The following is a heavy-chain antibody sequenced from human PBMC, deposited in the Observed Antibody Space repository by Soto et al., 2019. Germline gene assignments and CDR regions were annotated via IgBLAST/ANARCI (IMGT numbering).Heavy chain of an antibody. CDR3: TGRAGIVAAGTLFFDY. CDR1: GFTFSGSA. V-gene: IGHV3-73*02. Sequence: EVPLVESGGGLVQPGGSLKLSCAASGFTFSGSAMHWVRQASGKGLEWVGRIRSKANSYATEYAASVKGRFTISRDDSKNTAYLQMNSLKTEDTAVYYCTGRAGIVAAGTLFFDYWGQGILVTVSS. D-gene: IGHD6-13*01. J-gene: IGHJ4*02. CDR2: IRSKANSYAT.